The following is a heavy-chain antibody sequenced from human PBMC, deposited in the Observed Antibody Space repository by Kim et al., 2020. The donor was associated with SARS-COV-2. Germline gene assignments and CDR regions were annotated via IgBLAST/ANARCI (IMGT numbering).Heavy chain of an antibody. Sequence: SETLSLTCTVSGGSISSSSYYWGWIRQPPGKGLEWIGSIYYSGSTYYNPSLKSRVTISVDTSKNQFSLKLSSVTAADTAVYYCARDKGIAVAGSGADYWGQGTLVTVSS. D-gene: IGHD6-19*01. CDR3: ARDKGIAVAGSGADY. CDR2: IYYSGST. J-gene: IGHJ4*02. V-gene: IGHV4-39*07. CDR1: GGSISSSSYY.